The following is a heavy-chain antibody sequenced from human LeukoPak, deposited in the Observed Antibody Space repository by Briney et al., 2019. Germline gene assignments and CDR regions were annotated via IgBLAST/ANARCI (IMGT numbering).Heavy chain of an antibody. CDR3: ARGVQYYYGSGSPTWYYFDY. J-gene: IGHJ4*02. V-gene: IGHV1-18*01. Sequence: ASVKVSCKASGYTFTSYGISWVRQAPGQGLEWMGWISAYNGNTNYAQKLQGRVTMTTDTSTSTAYMELRSLRSDDTAVYYCARGVQYYYGSGSPTWYYFDYWGQGTLVTVSS. D-gene: IGHD3-10*01. CDR2: ISAYNGNT. CDR1: GYTFTSYG.